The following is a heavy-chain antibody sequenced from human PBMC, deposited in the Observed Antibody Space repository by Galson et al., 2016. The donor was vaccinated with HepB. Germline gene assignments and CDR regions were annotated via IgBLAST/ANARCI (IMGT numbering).Heavy chain of an antibody. CDR2: ISRSGDST. D-gene: IGHD1-26*01. V-gene: IGHV3-23*01. CDR3: VQGSTAPAV. J-gene: IGHJ6*04. CDR1: GSTFRNYG. Sequence: SLRLSCAASGSTFRNYGMTWVRQAPGKGLEVVSSISRSGDSTDYADSVKGRFTISRDNSKNTLSLQMNSLTADDTAMYYCVQGSTAPAVWGKGTTVTVSS.